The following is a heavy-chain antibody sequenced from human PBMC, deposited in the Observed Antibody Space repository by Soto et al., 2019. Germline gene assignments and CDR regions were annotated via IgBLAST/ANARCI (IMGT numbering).Heavy chain of an antibody. CDR3: ARDSYGLKPLDY. CDR2: IIPIFGTA. Sequence: SVKVSCKASGGTFSSYAISWVRQAPGQGLEWMGGIIPIFGTANYAQKFQGRVTITADESTSTAYMELSSLRSEDTAVYYCARDSYGLKPLDYWGQGTLVTVSS. D-gene: IGHD5-18*01. J-gene: IGHJ4*02. V-gene: IGHV1-69*13. CDR1: GGTFSSYA.